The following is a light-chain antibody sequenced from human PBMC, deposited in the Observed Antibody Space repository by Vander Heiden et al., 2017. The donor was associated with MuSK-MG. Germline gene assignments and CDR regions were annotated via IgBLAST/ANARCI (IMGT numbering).Light chain of an antibody. Sequence: GDRVTISCRASQNMNTFLNWFQQKPGKPPTLLIYGTSTLYSGVPSRFSGSGSGTDFTLTISSMQDEDFATYYCQQSYRTPLTFGGGTRVEIK. V-gene: IGKV1-39*01. CDR2: GTS. CDR1: QNMNTF. J-gene: IGKJ4*01. CDR3: QQSYRTPLT.